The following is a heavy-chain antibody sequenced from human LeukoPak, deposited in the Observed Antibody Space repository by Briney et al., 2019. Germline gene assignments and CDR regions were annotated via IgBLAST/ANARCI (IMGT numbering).Heavy chain of an antibody. Sequence: PSETLSLTXTVSGGSISSYYWSWIRQAPGKGLEWIRYIYYSGSTNYNPSLKGRVTISVDTSNNQFSLKLSSVTAADTAVYYCVGGYYYDSSGPSDYFDYGGQGTLVTVSS. CDR1: GGSISSYY. J-gene: IGHJ4*02. CDR3: VGGYYYDSSGPSDYFDY. D-gene: IGHD3-22*01. CDR2: IYYSGST. V-gene: IGHV4-59*01.